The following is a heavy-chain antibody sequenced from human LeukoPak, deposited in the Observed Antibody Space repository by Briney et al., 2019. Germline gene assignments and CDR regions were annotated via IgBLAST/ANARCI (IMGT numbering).Heavy chain of an antibody. D-gene: IGHD3-22*01. J-gene: IGHJ4*02. CDR2: IKEDGSQK. Sequence: GGSLRLSCVGSGFTFNSYEMNWVRQAPGKGLEWVANIKEDGSQKYYVDSVKGRFTISRDNAKNSLYLQMSSLRAEDTAVYFCARDHQNGYYFYWGQGTVVTVSS. V-gene: IGHV3-7*01. CDR3: ARDHQNGYYFY. CDR1: GFTFNSYE.